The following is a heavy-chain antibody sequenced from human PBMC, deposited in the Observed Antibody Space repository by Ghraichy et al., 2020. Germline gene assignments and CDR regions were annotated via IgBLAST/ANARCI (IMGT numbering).Heavy chain of an antibody. V-gene: IGHV3-21*01. D-gene: IGHD5-18*01. CDR2: ISSSSSYI. CDR1: GFTFSSYS. CDR3: ARVNTAMAPYALYY. J-gene: IGHJ4*02. Sequence: GGSLRLSCAASGFTFSSYSMNWVRQAPGKGLEWVSSISSSSSYIYYADSVKGRFTISRDNAKNSLYLQMNSLRAEDTAVYYCARVNTAMAPYALYYWGQGTLVTVSS.